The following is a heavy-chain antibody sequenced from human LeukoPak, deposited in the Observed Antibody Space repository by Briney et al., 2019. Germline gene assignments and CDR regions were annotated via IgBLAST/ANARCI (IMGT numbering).Heavy chain of an antibody. CDR3: ARVPESIVVVVAAIYSEMDY. Sequence: PGGSLRLSCAASGFTFSSYSMNWVRQAPGKGLEWVSSISSSSSYIYYADSVKGRFTISRDNTKNSLYLQMSSLRAEDTAVYYCARVPESIVVVVAAIYSEMDYWGQGTLVTVSS. V-gene: IGHV3-21*01. CDR1: GFTFSSYS. D-gene: IGHD2-15*01. J-gene: IGHJ4*02. CDR2: ISSSSSYI.